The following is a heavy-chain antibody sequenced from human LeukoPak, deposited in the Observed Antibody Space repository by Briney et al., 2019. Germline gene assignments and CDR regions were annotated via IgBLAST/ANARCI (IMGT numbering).Heavy chain of an antibody. D-gene: IGHD2-15*01. CDR2: ISYSGRTN. V-gene: IGHV4-59*12. Sequence: SETLSLTCTVSGGSLSNYYWIWIRQPPGKGLEWVGYISYSGRTNSGRTNYNPSLESRVSISMDTSKNQFSLKLSSVTAADTAVYYCARFEACSGGSCYRRDYYYGMDVWGQGTTVTVSS. J-gene: IGHJ6*02. CDR3: ARFEACSGGSCYRRDYYYGMDV. CDR1: GGSLSNYY.